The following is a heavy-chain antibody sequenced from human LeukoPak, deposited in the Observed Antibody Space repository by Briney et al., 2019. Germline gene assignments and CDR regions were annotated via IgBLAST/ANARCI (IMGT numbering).Heavy chain of an antibody. CDR3: ASNFNYYDSSGYYSPFDY. D-gene: IGHD3-22*01. Sequence: PGGSLRLSCAASGFTFSSYSMNWVRQAPGKGLKCVSSISSSSSYIYYADSVKGPFTISRDNAKNSLYLQMNSLRAEDTAVYYCASNFNYYDSSGYYSPFDYWGQGTLVTVSS. CDR2: ISSSSSYI. CDR1: GFTFSSYS. J-gene: IGHJ4*02. V-gene: IGHV3-21*01.